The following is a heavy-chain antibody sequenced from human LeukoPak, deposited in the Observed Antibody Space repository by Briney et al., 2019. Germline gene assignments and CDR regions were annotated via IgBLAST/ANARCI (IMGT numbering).Heavy chain of an antibody. V-gene: IGHV1-18*01. CDR3: ARDPLPRQGGYFDWLRYYYCYMDV. J-gene: IGHJ6*03. CDR1: GYTFTSYG. CDR2: ISAYNGNT. D-gene: IGHD3-9*01. Sequence: ASVKVSCKASGYTFTSYGISWVRQAPGQGLEWMGWISAYNGNTNYAQKLQGRVTMTTDTSTSTAYMELRSLRSDDTAVYYCARDPLPRQGGYFDWLRYYYCYMDVWGKGTTVTISS.